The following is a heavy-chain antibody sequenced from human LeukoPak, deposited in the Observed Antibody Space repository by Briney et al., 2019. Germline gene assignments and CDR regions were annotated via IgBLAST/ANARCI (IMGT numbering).Heavy chain of an antibody. Sequence: SVKVSCKASRGTFSSNGISWVRQAPGQGLEWMGGIIPIFGTANYAQKFQGRVAITADESTSTAYMELRSLRSDDTAVYYCARDGPLGYCSSTSCYLYYYYYMDVWGKGTTVTISS. CDR2: IIPIFGTA. J-gene: IGHJ6*03. CDR3: ARDGPLGYCSSTSCYLYYYYYMDV. CDR1: RGTFSSNG. D-gene: IGHD2-2*01. V-gene: IGHV1-69*13.